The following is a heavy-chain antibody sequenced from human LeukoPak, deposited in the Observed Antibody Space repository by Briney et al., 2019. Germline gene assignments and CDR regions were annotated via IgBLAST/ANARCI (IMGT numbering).Heavy chain of an antibody. D-gene: IGHD6-25*01. CDR1: GFTFSSYW. CDR2: INSDGSST. Sequence: GGSLRLSCAASGFTFSSYWMHWVRQAPGKGLVWVSRINSDGSSTSYADSVKGRFTISRDNAKNTLYLQMNSLRAEDTAVYYCARRSAAKDAFDIWGQGAMVTVSS. CDR3: ARRSAAKDAFDI. V-gene: IGHV3-74*01. J-gene: IGHJ3*02.